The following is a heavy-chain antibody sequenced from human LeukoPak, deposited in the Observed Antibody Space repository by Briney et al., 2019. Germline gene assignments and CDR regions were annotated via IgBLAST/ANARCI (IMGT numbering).Heavy chain of an antibody. D-gene: IGHD2-21*01. CDR1: GYTFINHA. V-gene: IGHV1-3*04. CDR3: ARRLGRSFDY. J-gene: IGHJ4*02. CDR2: INIGKGNT. Sequence: GASVKVSCKASGYTFINHAIHWVRQAPGQRLEWMGWINIGKGNTKYSQNFQGRITITRDTSATTACMDLSSLRSEDTAVYYCARRLGRSFDYWGQGTLVTVSS.